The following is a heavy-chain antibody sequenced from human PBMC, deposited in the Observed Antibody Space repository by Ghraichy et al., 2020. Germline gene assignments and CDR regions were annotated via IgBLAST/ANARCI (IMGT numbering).Heavy chain of an antibody. J-gene: IGHJ3*02. CDR2: ISGSGGST. D-gene: IGHD6-19*01. Sequence: GDSLNISCAASGFTFSSYAMSWVRQAPGKGLEWVSAISGSGGSTYYTDSVKGRFTISRDNSKNTLYLQMNSLRAEDTAVYYCAKWGIAVAGTHLAFDIWGQGTMVTVSS. V-gene: IGHV3-23*01. CDR3: AKWGIAVAGTHLAFDI. CDR1: GFTFSSYA.